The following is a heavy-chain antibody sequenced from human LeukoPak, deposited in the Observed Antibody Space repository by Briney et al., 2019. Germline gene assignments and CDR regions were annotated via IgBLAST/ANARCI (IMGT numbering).Heavy chain of an antibody. CDR2: VYQTGDT. Sequence: PSETLSLTCTVSGGSMNNYYWSWFRRPPGKGLEWIAYVYQTGDTRYNPSLKSRVSISLDTSKNQFSLQLRSVTATDTAVYYCASHPFSAPFDSWGQGILVTVSS. D-gene: IGHD6-19*01. CDR1: GGSMNNYY. CDR3: ASHPFSAPFDS. J-gene: IGHJ4*02. V-gene: IGHV4-59*08.